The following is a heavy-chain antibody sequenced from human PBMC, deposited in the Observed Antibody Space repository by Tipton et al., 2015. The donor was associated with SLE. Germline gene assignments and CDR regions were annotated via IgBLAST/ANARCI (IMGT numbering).Heavy chain of an antibody. Sequence: TLSLTCAVYGGSFSGYYWSWIRQPPGKGLEWIGEINHSGSTNYNPSLKSRVTISVDTSKNQFSLKLSSVTAADTALYYCARGKGAMVTGAFDIWGQGQWSPSLQ. CDR1: GGSFSGYY. CDR2: INHSGST. V-gene: IGHV4-34*01. D-gene: IGHD2-21*02. CDR3: ARGKGAMVTGAFDI. J-gene: IGHJ3*02.